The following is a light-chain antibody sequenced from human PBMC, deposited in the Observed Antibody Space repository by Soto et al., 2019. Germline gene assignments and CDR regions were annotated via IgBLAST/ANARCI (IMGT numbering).Light chain of an antibody. J-gene: IGKJ1*01. CDR2: GAS. CDR1: QSVSSSY. Sequence: ETELTQSPDTLSLSPRERATLSCRASQSVSSSYLVWYQQKPGQAPRLLIYGASTRATGVPDRFSGSGSGTDFTLTISRLEPEDFALYHCQQFGSSPWTFGQGTKVELK. CDR3: QQFGSSPWT. V-gene: IGKV3-20*01.